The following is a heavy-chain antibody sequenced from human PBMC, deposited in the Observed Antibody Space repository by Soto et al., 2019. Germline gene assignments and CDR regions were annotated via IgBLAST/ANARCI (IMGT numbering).Heavy chain of an antibody. J-gene: IGHJ4*02. CDR2: ITGSSSDT. CDR1: GFTFSNYV. Sequence: LRLSCAASGFTFSNYVMWWVRQAPGKGLEWVSVITGSSSDTHYADSVRGRFTLSRDNSKNTLYLQMNSLRVEDTAVYYCAKEGPYRRTDLDFWGQGTLVTVSS. CDR3: AKEGPYRRTDLDF. V-gene: IGHV3-23*01. D-gene: IGHD1-26*01.